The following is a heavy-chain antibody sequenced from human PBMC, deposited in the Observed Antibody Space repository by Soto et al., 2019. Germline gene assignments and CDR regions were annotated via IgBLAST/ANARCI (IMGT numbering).Heavy chain of an antibody. CDR3: VKGRCSTTTCYTVFLDF. D-gene: IGHD2-2*01. CDR1: EGEFIDYG. J-gene: IGHJ4*02. Sequence: RHCYRAAEGEFIDYGGRWVRQKQGKGPEYLSGISSNGDTTYYADSVKDRITISRDNSNNAVYLQLSSLTTADTAVYHCVKGRCSTTTCYTVFLDFWGRRTLVPGFS. CDR2: ISSNGDTT. V-gene: IGHV3-64D*06.